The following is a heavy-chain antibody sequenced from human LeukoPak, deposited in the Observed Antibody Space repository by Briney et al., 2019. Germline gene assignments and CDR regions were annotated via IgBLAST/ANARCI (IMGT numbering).Heavy chain of an antibody. Sequence: GGSLRLSCAAPGLTFSSYSMNWVRQAPGKGLEWVSYISSSSSTIYYADSVKGRFTISRDNAKNSLYLQMNSLRAEDTAVYYCAREYYYGSGSYWGYYYYMDVWGKGTTVTVSS. CDR3: AREYYYGSGSYWGYYYYMDV. CDR1: GLTFSSYS. V-gene: IGHV3-48*01. J-gene: IGHJ6*03. CDR2: ISSSSSTI. D-gene: IGHD3-10*01.